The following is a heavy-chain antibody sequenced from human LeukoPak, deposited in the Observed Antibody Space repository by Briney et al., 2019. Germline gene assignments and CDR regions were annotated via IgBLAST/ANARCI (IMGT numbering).Heavy chain of an antibody. D-gene: IGHD3-3*01. Sequence: ASVKISCKVSGYTFTDYYMHWVQQAPGKGLEWLGLVDPEDGETIYAEKFQGRVTITADTSTDTAYMELSSLRSEDTAVYYCATLQGIFGVVRDAFDIWGQGTMVTVSS. J-gene: IGHJ3*02. CDR1: GYTFTDYY. CDR3: ATLQGIFGVVRDAFDI. V-gene: IGHV1-69-2*01. CDR2: VDPEDGET.